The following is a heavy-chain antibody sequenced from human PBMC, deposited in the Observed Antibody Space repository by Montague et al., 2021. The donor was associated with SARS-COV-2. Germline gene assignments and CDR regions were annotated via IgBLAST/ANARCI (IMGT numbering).Heavy chain of an antibody. CDR1: GDSITSDVSY. D-gene: IGHD3-3*01. Sequence: TLSLTCTVSGDSITSDVSYWSWIRQPAGKGLEWIGRIYTTGSTNYNPSLKSRLTISVDTSKNQFSLKLSSVTAADTAVYSCARVVGDYDFWSGQYYYYYYMDVWGKGTTVTVSS. V-gene: IGHV4-61*02. CDR2: IYTTGST. J-gene: IGHJ6*03. CDR3: ARVVGDYDFWSGQYYYYYYMDV.